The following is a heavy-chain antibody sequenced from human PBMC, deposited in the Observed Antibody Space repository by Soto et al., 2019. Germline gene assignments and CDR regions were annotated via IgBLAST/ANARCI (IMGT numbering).Heavy chain of an antibody. CDR2: IWYDGSNK. J-gene: IGHJ4*02. CDR1: GFTFSSYG. D-gene: IGHD3-10*01. CDR3: PRGPRARITMVRGVIDY. Sequence: QVQLVESGGGVVQPGRSLRLSCAASGFTFSSYGMHWVRQAPGKGLEWVAVIWYDGSNKYYADSVKGQFTISRDKSKNTLYLQMNSLRAEDTAVYYCPRGPRARITMVRGVIDYWGQGTLVAFSS. V-gene: IGHV3-33*01.